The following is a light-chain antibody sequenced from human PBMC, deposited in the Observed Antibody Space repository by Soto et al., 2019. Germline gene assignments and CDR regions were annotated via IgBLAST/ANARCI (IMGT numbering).Light chain of an antibody. CDR3: QRYDNLPIT. V-gene: IGKV1-33*01. J-gene: IGKJ5*01. Sequence: DIQMTQSPSSLSASVGDRVTITCQASQDINNYLNWYQQKPGKAPKLLIYDASNLETGVPSRFSASGSGTDFTFTIRSLQPEDIATYYCQRYDNLPITFGQGTRLEIK. CDR1: QDINNY. CDR2: DAS.